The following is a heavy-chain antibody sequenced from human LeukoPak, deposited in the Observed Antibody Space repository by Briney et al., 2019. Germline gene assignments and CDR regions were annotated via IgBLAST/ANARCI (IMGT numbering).Heavy chain of an antibody. CDR2: IKQDGSEK. CDR1: GFTFSSYW. J-gene: IGHJ4*02. CDR3: ARASYYYGSGSYFSGDY. D-gene: IGHD3-10*01. V-gene: IGHV3-7*01. Sequence: GGSLRLSCAASGFTFSSYWMSWVRQAPGKGLQWVANIKQDGSEKYYVDSVKGRFTISRDNAKNSLYLQMNSLRAEDTAVYYCARASYYYGSGSYFSGDYWGQGTLVTVSS.